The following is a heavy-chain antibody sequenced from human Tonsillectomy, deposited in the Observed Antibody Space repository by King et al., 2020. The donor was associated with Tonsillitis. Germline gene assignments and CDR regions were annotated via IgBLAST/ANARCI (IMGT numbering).Heavy chain of an antibody. CDR3: ARGWYDSSGYELDY. Sequence: VQLQQWGAGLLKPSETLSLTCAVYGGAFSGYYWTWIRQPPGKGLEWIGEINHSGSTNYNPSLKSRVTISVDTSKNQVSLKLSSVTAADTAVYYCARGWYDSSGYELDYWGQGTLVTVSS. J-gene: IGHJ4*02. D-gene: IGHD3-22*01. CDR2: INHSGST. V-gene: IGHV4-34*01. CDR1: GGAFSGYY.